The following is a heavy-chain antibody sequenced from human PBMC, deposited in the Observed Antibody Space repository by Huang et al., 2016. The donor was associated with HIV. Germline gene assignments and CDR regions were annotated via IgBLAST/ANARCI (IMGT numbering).Heavy chain of an antibody. V-gene: IGHV4-34*01. CDR3: ARGGQYHFWSGHYPGYLDV. J-gene: IGHJ6*03. Sequence: QVQLQQWGAGLLKPSETLSLTCAVYGGSFGGYYWSWIRQAPGRGLEWIGGINQSGRTNDNSSLKSRVAMSVDTSKNQVSLKLTSVTAADTAVYFCARGGQYHFWSGHYPGYLDVWGKGTTVAVSS. D-gene: IGHD3-3*01. CDR1: GGSFGGYY. CDR2: INQSGRT.